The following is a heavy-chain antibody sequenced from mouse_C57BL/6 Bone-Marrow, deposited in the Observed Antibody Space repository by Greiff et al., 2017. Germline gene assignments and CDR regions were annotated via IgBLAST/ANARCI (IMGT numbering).Heavy chain of an antibody. V-gene: IGHV1-82*01. CDR2: IYPGDGDT. CDR1: GYAFSSSW. CDR3: ARRTNWENFDY. Sequence: VQLQQSGPELVKPGASVKISCKASGYAFSSSWMNWVKQRPGKGLEWIGRIYPGDGDTNYNGKFKGKATLTADKSSSTAYMQLSSLTSEDSAVYFCARRTNWENFDYWGQGTTLTVSS. D-gene: IGHD4-1*01. J-gene: IGHJ2*01.